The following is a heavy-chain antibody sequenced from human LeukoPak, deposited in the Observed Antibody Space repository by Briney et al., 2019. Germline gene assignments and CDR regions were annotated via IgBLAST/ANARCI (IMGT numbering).Heavy chain of an antibody. CDR1: GFPFNNYV. D-gene: IGHD1-26*01. Sequence: GGSLRLSCAASGFPFNNYVMHWVHRAPGKGLEWVALISYDGSNRYYADSVRGRFTISRDNSKNTLYLQMNSLRPEDTAVYYCAKDRQWGFFDYWGQGTLVTVSS. V-gene: IGHV3-30*18. CDR2: ISYDGSNR. J-gene: IGHJ4*02. CDR3: AKDRQWGFFDY.